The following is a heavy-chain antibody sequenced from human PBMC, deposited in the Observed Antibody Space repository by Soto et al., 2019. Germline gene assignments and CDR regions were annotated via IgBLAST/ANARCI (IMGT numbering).Heavy chain of an antibody. CDR3: ARDRAYCSGGSCYSLLDYYYYGMDV. D-gene: IGHD2-15*01. V-gene: IGHV1-46*01. CDR2: INPSGGST. J-gene: IGHJ6*02. CDR1: GYTFTSYY. Sequence: RASVKVSCKASGYTFTSYYMHWVRQAPGQGLEWMGIINPSGGSTSYAQKFQGRVTMTRDTSTSTVYMELSSLRSEDTAVYYCARDRAYCSGGSCYSLLDYYYYGMDVWGQGTTVTVSS.